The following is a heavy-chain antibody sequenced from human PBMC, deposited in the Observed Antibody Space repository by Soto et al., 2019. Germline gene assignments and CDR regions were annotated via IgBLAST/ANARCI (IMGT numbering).Heavy chain of an antibody. CDR3: ARSISLPASADNWFDP. CDR2: IHSDGAK. V-gene: IGHV2-5*02. CDR1: GFSLSSIGVA. Sequence: SGPTLVNPTQTLTLTCTFSGFSLSSIGVAVGWIRQPPGKALEWLAHIHSDGAKTYSSSLQSRLTISRDSSRRQVVLTLTKLDPMDTATYYCARSISLPASADNWFDPWGQGTPVTV. D-gene: IGHD2-2*01. J-gene: IGHJ5*02.